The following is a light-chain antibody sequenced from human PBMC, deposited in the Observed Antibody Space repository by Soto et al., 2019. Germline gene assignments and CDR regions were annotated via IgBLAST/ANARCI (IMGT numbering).Light chain of an antibody. Sequence: IVMTQSPATVSVSPGERATLSCRASQSVSDKLAWYQQKPGQAPRLLIYHASARATGIPARFSGSGSGTEFTLTISSLQSEDFAVYYCQQYNTWPRTFGQGTKVDIK. CDR1: QSVSDK. V-gene: IGKV3-15*01. J-gene: IGKJ1*01. CDR3: QQYNTWPRT. CDR2: HAS.